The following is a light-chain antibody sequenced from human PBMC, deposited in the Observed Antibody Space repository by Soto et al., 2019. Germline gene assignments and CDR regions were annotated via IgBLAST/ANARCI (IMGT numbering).Light chain of an antibody. CDR3: MQALQTLWT. V-gene: IGKV2-28*01. CDR1: QSLLHSNGYNY. CDR2: LGS. Sequence: DIVMTQSPLSLPVTPGEPASISCRSSQSLLHSNGYNYLDWYLQKPGQSPQLLIYLGSNRASGVPDRFSGSGSGTDFTLKISRVEAEDVGFYYCMQALQTLWTFGQGTKLEIK. J-gene: IGKJ2*02.